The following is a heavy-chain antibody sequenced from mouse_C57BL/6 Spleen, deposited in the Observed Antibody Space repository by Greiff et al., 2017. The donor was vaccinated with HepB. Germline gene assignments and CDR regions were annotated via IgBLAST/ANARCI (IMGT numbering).Heavy chain of an antibody. V-gene: IGHV1-69*01. CDR2: IDPSDSYT. D-gene: IGHD2-2*01. CDR1: GYTFTSYW. J-gene: IGHJ4*01. CDR3: ARGINLLWLRRGGYYYAMDY. Sequence: QVQLQQPGAELVMPGASVKLSCKASGYTFTSYWMHWVKQRPGQGLEWIGEIDPSDSYTNYNQKFKGKSTLTVDKSSSTAYMQLSSLTSEDSAVYDCARGINLLWLRRGGYYYAMDYWGQGTSVTVSS.